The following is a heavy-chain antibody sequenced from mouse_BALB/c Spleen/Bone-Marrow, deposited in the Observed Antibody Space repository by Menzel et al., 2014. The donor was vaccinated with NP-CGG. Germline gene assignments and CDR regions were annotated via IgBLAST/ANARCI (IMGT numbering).Heavy chain of an antibody. J-gene: IGHJ3*01. CDR2: IDPANGNT. D-gene: IGHD2-4*01. CDR3: ARRGLYYDYDAWFAY. V-gene: IGHV14-3*02. CDR1: GFNIKDTY. Sequence: VQLKQSGAELVKPGASVKLSCTASGFNIKDTYMHWVKQRPEQGLEWTGRIDPANGNTKYDPKFQGKATITADTSSNTAYLQLSSLTSEDTAVYYCARRGLYYDYDAWFAYWSQGTLVTVSA.